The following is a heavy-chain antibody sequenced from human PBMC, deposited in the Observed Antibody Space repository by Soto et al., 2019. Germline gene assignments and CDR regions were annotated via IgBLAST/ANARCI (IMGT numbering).Heavy chain of an antibody. Sequence: HVQLAQSGAEVKTTGSSVKFSCQAYGGTFNTYSINWVRQAPGQGLEWMGGIIPVFGTPNYAPKFQGRPTITADASTRSAYLELTALTSEDTAVYYCASGVRNTHRNFGMDVWGQGTPVIFYS. CDR2: IIPVFGTP. CDR1: GGTFNTYS. D-gene: IGHD3-10*01. J-gene: IGHJ6*02. V-gene: IGHV1-69*01. CDR3: ASGVRNTHRNFGMDV.